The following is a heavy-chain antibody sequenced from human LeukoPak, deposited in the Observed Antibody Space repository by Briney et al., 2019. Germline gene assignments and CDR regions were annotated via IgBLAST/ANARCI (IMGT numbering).Heavy chain of an antibody. CDR3: AKDLDLVRAFDI. V-gene: IGHV3-23*01. CDR2: ISGSGGST. D-gene: IGHD3-10*01. J-gene: IGHJ3*02. CDR1: GFTFSSYS. Sequence: PGGSLRLSCAASGFTFSSYSMNWVRQAPGKGLEWVSAISGSGGSTYYADSVKGRFTISRDNSKNTLYLQMNSLRAEDTAVYYCAKDLDLVRAFDIWGQGTMVTVSS.